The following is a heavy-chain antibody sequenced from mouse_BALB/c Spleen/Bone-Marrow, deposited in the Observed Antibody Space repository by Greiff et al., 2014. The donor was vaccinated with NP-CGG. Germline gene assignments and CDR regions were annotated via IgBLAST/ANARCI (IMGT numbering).Heavy chain of an antibody. CDR1: GYTFTSYV. CDR3: ARKVWYYAMDY. Sequence: EVQLVESGPELVKPGASVKMSCKASGYTFTSYVMHWVKQKPGQGLEWIGNINPYNDGTKYNEKFKGKATLTSDKSSSTAYMELSSLTSEDSAVYYCARKVWYYAMDYWGQGTSVTVSS. J-gene: IGHJ4*01. D-gene: IGHD2-10*02. V-gene: IGHV1-14*01. CDR2: INPYNDGT.